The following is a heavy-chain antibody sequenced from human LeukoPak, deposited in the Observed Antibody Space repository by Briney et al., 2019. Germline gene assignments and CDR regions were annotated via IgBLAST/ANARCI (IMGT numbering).Heavy chain of an antibody. V-gene: IGHV3-21*01. D-gene: IGHD6-19*01. Sequence: GGSLRLSCAASGFTFSSYSMNWVRQAPGKGLEWVSSISSSSSYIYYADSVEGRFTISRDNAKKSLYLQMNSLRAEDTAVYYCARANGWYLRNDFDYWGQGILVTVSS. CDR2: ISSSSSYI. CDR1: GFTFSSYS. CDR3: ARANGWYLRNDFDY. J-gene: IGHJ4*02.